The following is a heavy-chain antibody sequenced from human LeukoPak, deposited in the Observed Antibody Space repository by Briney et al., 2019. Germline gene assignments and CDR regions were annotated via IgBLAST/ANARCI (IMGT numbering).Heavy chain of an antibody. Sequence: GDSLKISCKVSGYHFTTYWIAWVRQKPGKGLEWMGMVFPGDSKTNYSPAFLGGVTMSVDKSIGAAYLQWRSLKASDTAMYYCARLDTKNYQFWGQGTLVSVSS. D-gene: IGHD1-7*01. CDR2: VFPGDSKT. CDR1: GYHFTTYW. CDR3: ARLDTKNYQF. V-gene: IGHV5-51*01. J-gene: IGHJ4*02.